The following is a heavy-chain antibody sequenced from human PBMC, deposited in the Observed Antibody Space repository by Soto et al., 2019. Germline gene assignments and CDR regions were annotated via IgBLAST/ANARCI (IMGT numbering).Heavy chain of an antibody. CDR3: ARAGPGIAAAGTKDGMDV. V-gene: IGHV4-34*01. J-gene: IGHJ6*04. CDR1: GGSFSGYY. Sequence: SETLSLTCAVYGGSFSGYYWSWIRQPPGKGLEWIGEINHSGSTNYNPSLKSRVTISVDTSKNQFSLKLSSVTAADTAVYYCARAGPGIAAAGTKDGMDVWGKGTTVTVSS. CDR2: INHSGST. D-gene: IGHD6-13*01.